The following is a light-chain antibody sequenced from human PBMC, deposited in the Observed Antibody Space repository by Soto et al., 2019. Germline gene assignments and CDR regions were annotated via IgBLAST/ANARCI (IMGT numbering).Light chain of an antibody. CDR3: SSYTGSNTLI. J-gene: IGLJ2*01. V-gene: IGLV2-14*01. Sequence: QSALTQPASVSGSPGQSITISCTGTTSDVGGYNYVSWFQQPPGKAPKVMIYEVTNRPSGVSNRFSGSKSGNTASLTISGLQAEDEADYYCSSYTGSNTLIFGGGTKLTVL. CDR2: EVT. CDR1: TSDVGGYNY.